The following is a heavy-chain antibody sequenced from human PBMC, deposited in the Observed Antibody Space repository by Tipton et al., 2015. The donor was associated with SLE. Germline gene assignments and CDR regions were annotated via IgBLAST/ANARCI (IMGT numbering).Heavy chain of an antibody. J-gene: IGHJ3*02. CDR3: ARTKGFTMVQGVRPGDAFDI. CDR2: IYTSGST. D-gene: IGHD3-10*01. CDR1: GGSISSSSYY. V-gene: IGHV4-61*09. Sequence: LRLSCTVSGGSISSSSYYWSWIRQPAGKGLEWIGHIYTSGSTNYNPSLKSRVTISVDTSKNQFSLKLSSVTAADTAVYYCARTKGFTMVQGVRPGDAFDIWGQGTMVTVSS.